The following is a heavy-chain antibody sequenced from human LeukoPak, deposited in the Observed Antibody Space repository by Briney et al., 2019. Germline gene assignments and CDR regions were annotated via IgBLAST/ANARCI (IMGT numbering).Heavy chain of an antibody. CDR3: ARSGLGGSRSGYSYGRRYDAFDI. V-gene: IGHV4-34*01. J-gene: IGHJ3*02. CDR1: GGSFSGYY. CDR2: INHSGST. D-gene: IGHD5-18*01. Sequence: SETLSLTCAVYGGSFSGYYWSWIRQPPGKGLEWIGEINHSGSTNYNPSLKSRVTISVDTSKNQFSLKLSSVTAADTAVYYCARSGLGGSRSGYSYGRRYDAFDIWGQGTMVTVSS.